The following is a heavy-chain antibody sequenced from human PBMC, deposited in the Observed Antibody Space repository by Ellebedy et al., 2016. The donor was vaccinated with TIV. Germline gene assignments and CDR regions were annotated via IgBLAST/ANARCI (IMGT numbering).Heavy chain of an antibody. Sequence: SETLSLXXTVSGGSISTYYWTWIRQPPGKGLEWIGYVYITGSTNYSPSLKSRVTISVDTSKNQFSLKLTSVTAADTAVYFCVRDSGGGWADYWGQGTLVTVSS. V-gene: IGHV4-59*01. D-gene: IGHD1-26*01. CDR3: VRDSGGGWADY. J-gene: IGHJ4*02. CDR1: GGSISTYY. CDR2: VYITGST.